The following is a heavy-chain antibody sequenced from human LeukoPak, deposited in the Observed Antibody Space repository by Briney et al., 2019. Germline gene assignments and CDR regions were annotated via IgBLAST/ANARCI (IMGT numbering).Heavy chain of an antibody. V-gene: IGHV3-23*01. CDR1: GFIFRNFG. D-gene: IGHD6-6*01. J-gene: IGHJ4*02. CDR3: AKRVPYSSSSVYFDY. Sequence: GGSLRLSCSASGFIFRNFGMNWVRRAPGKGLEWVSAISDDGGSTYYTDSVKGRFTISRDNSKNTLYLQMNSLKVEDTAVYFCAKRVPYSSSSVYFDYWGQGTLVTVSS. CDR2: ISDDGGST.